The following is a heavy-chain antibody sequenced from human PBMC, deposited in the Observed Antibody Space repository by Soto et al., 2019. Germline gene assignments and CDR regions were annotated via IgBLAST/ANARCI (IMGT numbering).Heavy chain of an antibody. J-gene: IGHJ4*02. V-gene: IGHV3-23*01. Sequence: GGSLRLSCAASGFTFSSYAMSWVRQAPGKGLEWVSAISGSGGSTYYADSVKGRFTISRDNSKNTLYLQMNSLRAEDTAVYYCAKDGDGFGELLYYFDYWGQGTLVTVSS. D-gene: IGHD3-10*01. CDR3: AKDGDGFGELLYYFDY. CDR2: ISGSGGST. CDR1: GFTFSSYA.